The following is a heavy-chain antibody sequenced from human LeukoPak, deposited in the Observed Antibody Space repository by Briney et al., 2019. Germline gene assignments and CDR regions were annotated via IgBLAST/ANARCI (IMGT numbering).Heavy chain of an antibody. J-gene: IGHJ4*02. D-gene: IGHD2-15*01. CDR1: GFTFNSYE. CDR2: ISSSGSTI. CDR3: AKDGGYCSGGSCYISWGFDY. Sequence: GGSLRLSCAASGFTFNSYEMNWVRQAPGRGLEWVSYISSSGSTIFYADSVKGRFTISRDNAKNTLYLQMNSLRAEDTAVYYCAKDGGYCSGGSCYISWGFDYWGQGTLVTVSS. V-gene: IGHV3-48*03.